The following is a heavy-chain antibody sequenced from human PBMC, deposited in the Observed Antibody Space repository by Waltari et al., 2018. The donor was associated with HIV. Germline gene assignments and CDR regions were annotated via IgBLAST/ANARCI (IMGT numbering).Heavy chain of an antibody. CDR1: GYTFTSYD. Sequence: QVQLVQSGAEVKKPGASVKVSCKASGYTFTSYDINWVRQATGQGLEWMGWMNPNSCNTGYAQKFQGRVTMTRNTSMSTAYMELSSLRSEDTAVYYCARGRSAADSYYYYGMDVWGQGTTVTVSS. V-gene: IGHV1-8*01. CDR2: MNPNSCNT. J-gene: IGHJ6*02. D-gene: IGHD6-25*01. CDR3: ARGRSAADSYYYYGMDV.